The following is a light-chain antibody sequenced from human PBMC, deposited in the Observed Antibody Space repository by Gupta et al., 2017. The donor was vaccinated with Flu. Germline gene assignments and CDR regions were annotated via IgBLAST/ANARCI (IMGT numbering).Light chain of an antibody. Sequence: GGKKIGSKSLHCYQQKPGQDHVLVVYDDSHRPSGIPERFSGSNSGNTATLPISRVEAGDEADYYCQVWDSSSESGVFGGGTKLTV. CDR3: QVWDSSSESGV. J-gene: IGLJ3*02. CDR2: DDS. V-gene: IGLV3-21*02. CDR1: KIGSKS.